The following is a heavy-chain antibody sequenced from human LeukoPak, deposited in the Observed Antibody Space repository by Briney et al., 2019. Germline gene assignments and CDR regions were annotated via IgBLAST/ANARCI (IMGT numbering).Heavy chain of an antibody. Sequence: ASVKVSCKASGYSFSSYEITWVRQAPGQGLKWMGWISGYNGNTKYAQKFQGRVTMTTDTSTGKAYMDLRSLRFDDTAVYYCARGGSYHPADYWGQGTLVTVSS. V-gene: IGHV1-18*01. CDR2: ISGYNGNT. D-gene: IGHD1-26*01. J-gene: IGHJ4*02. CDR3: ARGGSYHPADY. CDR1: GYSFSSYE.